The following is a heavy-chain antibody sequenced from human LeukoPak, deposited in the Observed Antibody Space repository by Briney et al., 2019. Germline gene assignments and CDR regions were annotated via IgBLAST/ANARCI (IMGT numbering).Heavy chain of an antibody. Sequence: QSGRSLRLSCAASGFTFSSYGMHWVRQAPGKGLEWLTVISHDGNNKYYADSVKGRFTISRDNSKNTLYLQMISLRAEDTAVYYCAKLGAPAGTMDWGQGTLVTVSS. CDR3: AKLGAPAGTMD. CDR1: GFTFSSYG. V-gene: IGHV3-30*18. J-gene: IGHJ4*02. CDR2: ISHDGNNK. D-gene: IGHD6-13*01.